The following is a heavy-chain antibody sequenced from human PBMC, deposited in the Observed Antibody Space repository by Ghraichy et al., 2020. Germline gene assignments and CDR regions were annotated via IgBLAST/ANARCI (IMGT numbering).Heavy chain of an antibody. D-gene: IGHD3-16*02. J-gene: IGHJ4*02. V-gene: IGHV3-48*04. CDR2: ISGTSSNT. CDR1: GFAFSRYN. Sequence: GGSLRLSCAASGFAFSRYNINWVRQAPGKGLEWVSYISGTSSNTYYGDSVGGRFTISRDNAKNSLYLQMNSLRAEDTAVYYCARSLGELSLWSFDYWGQGSRVTVSS. CDR3: ARSLGELSLWSFDY.